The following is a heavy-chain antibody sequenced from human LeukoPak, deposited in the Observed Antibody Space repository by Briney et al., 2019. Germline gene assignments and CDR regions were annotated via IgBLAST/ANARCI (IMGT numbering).Heavy chain of an antibody. CDR3: AREPISKADAFDI. CDR2: ISGSGGNT. Sequence: GGSLRLSCAASGFTFNNYAMNWVRQAPGKGLEWVSSISGSGGNTYYADSVKGRFTISRDNSKNTLYLQMNSLRAEDTAVYYCAREPISKADAFDIWGQGTMVTVSS. D-gene: IGHD3-9*01. J-gene: IGHJ3*02. V-gene: IGHV3-23*01. CDR1: GFTFNNYA.